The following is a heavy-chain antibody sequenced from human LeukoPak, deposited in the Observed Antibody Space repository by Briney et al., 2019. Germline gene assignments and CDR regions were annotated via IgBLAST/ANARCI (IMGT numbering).Heavy chain of an antibody. Sequence: TAGGSLRLSCAASGFTFSSYEMNWVRQAPGKGLEWVSSISSSGTYVYYADSVKGRFTISRDNAKNSLSLQMNSLRADDAAVYYCARDQLDYWGQGTLATVSS. CDR1: GFTFSSYE. J-gene: IGHJ4*02. CDR3: ARDQLDY. CDR2: ISSSGTYV. V-gene: IGHV3-21*01.